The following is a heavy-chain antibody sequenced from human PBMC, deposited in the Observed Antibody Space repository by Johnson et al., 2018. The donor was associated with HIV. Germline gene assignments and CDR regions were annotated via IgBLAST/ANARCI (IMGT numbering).Heavy chain of an antibody. J-gene: IGHJ3*02. Sequence: MQLVESGGGVVRPGGSLTLSCEASAFTFDDYGMSWVRQGPGKGPEWVSGISWNSGSIGYADSVKVGFNIPRDNAKNSLYLQMNSLMAEDTALYYCAKDMGRYSGRENVFDIWGQGTMVTVSS. CDR1: AFTFDDYG. CDR2: ISWNSGSI. V-gene: IGHV3-20*04. D-gene: IGHD1-26*01. CDR3: AKDMGRYSGRENVFDI.